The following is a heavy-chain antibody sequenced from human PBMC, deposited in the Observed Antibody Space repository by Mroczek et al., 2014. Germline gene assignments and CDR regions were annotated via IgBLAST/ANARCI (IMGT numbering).Heavy chain of an antibody. V-gene: IGHV1-2*02. D-gene: IGHD3-10*01. CDR3: ARPRRVWGVIGYVDAFDI. CDR2: INPNSGGT. J-gene: IGHJ3*02. Sequence: QVQLVESGAEVKKPGASVKVSCKASGYTFTGYYMHWVRQAPGQGLEWMGWINPNSGGTNYAQKFQGRVTMTRDTSISTAYMELSRLRSDDTAVYYXARPRRVWGVIGYVDAFDIWGQGTMVTVSS. CDR1: GYTFTGYY.